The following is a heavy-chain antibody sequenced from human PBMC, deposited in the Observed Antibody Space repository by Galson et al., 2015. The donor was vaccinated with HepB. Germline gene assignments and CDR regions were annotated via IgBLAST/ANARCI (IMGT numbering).Heavy chain of an antibody. V-gene: IGHV1-69*04. CDR3: ARDRKVVNLNYYYYYGMDV. Sequence: SVKVSCKASGGTFSSYTISWVRQAPGQGLEWMGRIIPILGIANYAQKFQGRVTITADKSTSTAYMELSSLRSEDTAVYYCARDRKVVNLNYYYYYGMDVWGQGTSATVSS. CDR1: GGTFSSYT. CDR2: IIPILGIA. D-gene: IGHD4-23*01. J-gene: IGHJ6*02.